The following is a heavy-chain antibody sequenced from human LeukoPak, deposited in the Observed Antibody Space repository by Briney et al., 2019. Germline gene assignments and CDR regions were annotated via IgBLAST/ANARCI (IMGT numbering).Heavy chain of an antibody. CDR3: ARDNWNYGSSMDV. Sequence: GGSLRLSCAASRFTFSSYAMHWVRQAPGKGLEWVAVISYDGSNKYYADSVKGRFTISRDNSKNTLYLQMNSLRAEDTAVYYCARDNWNYGSSMDVWAQGTTVTVSS. J-gene: IGHJ6*02. CDR2: ISYDGSNK. CDR1: RFTFSSYA. D-gene: IGHD1-7*01. V-gene: IGHV3-30*04.